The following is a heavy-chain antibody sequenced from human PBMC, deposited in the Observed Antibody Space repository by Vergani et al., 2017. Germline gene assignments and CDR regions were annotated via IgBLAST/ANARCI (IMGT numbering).Heavy chain of an antibody. J-gene: IGHJ6*03. CDR2: IIPIFGTA. CDR3: ARDGVEEDIVDYYYYYYMDV. V-gene: IGHV1-69*12. CDR1: GGTFSSYA. D-gene: IGHD5-12*01. Sequence: QVQLVQSGAEVKKPGSSVKVSCKASGGTFSSYAISWVRQAPGQGLEWMGGIIPIFGTANYAQKFQGRVTITADESTSTADMELSSRRSEDTAVYYCARDGVEEDIVDYYYYYYMDVWGKGTTVTVSS.